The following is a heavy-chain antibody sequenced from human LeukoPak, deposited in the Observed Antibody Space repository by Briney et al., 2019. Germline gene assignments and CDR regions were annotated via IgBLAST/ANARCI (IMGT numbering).Heavy chain of an antibody. CDR1: GFTFSGYW. Sequence: PGGSLRLSCTASGFTFSGYWMSWVRQAPGKGLEWVANIRQDGSDKYYVDSVKGRFTISRDNAKNSLFLQMNSLRAEDTAVYYCAKDKRYYDFWSGYSSFDYWGQGTLVTVSP. D-gene: IGHD3-3*01. V-gene: IGHV3-7*03. CDR3: AKDKRYYDFWSGYSSFDY. J-gene: IGHJ4*02. CDR2: IRQDGSDK.